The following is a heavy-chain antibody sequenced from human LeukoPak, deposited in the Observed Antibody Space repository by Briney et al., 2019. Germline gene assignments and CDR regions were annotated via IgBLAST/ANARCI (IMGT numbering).Heavy chain of an antibody. J-gene: IGHJ4*02. D-gene: IGHD3-22*01. V-gene: IGHV3-30*04. CDR2: ISYDGSVQ. Sequence: PGGSLRLSCAASGFTFSSYALHWVRQAPGKGLEWVTTISYDGSVQYYPDSAKGRFTISRDNPKNTLYLQMNSLRAEDTAVYYCARDSYSVVGKYDSSGYYGDSWGQGTLVTVSS. CDR3: ARDSYSVVGKYDSSGYYGDS. CDR1: GFTFSSYA.